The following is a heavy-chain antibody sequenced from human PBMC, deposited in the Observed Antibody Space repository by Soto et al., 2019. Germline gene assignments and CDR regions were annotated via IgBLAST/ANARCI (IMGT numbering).Heavy chain of an antibody. Sequence: SVKVSCKASGGTFSRYAISWVRQAPGQGLEWMGGIIPIFGTANYAQKFQGRVTITADESTSTAYMELRSLRSDDTAVYYCARDPRRYCSSTSCYYRWFDPWGQGTLVTVSS. CDR2: IIPIFGTA. V-gene: IGHV1-69*13. D-gene: IGHD2-2*01. CDR1: GGTFSRYA. J-gene: IGHJ5*02. CDR3: ARDPRRYCSSTSCYYRWFDP.